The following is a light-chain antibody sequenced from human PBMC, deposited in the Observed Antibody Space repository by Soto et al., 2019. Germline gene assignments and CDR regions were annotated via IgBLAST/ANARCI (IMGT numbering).Light chain of an antibody. J-gene: IGKJ1*01. CDR1: QSVSSSY. Sequence: EIVFTQSPAPLSVSPGERATLCCRASQSVSSSYLAWYQQKPGQAPRLLIYGASSRATGIPDRFSGSGSGTDFTLTISRLEPEDFAVYYCQQYGTSPRTFGQGTKVDIK. CDR3: QQYGTSPRT. CDR2: GAS. V-gene: IGKV3-20*01.